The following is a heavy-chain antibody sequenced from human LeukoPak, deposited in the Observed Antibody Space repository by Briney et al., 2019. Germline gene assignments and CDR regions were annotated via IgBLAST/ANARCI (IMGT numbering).Heavy chain of an antibody. Sequence: PGGSLRLSCAASGFTFSSYEMNSVRQAPGKGLEWVSYISNNGRTIYYADSVKGRFTISRDNAQNSLYLQMNSLRGEDTALYYCARDRGVYGVDYWGQGTLVTVSS. CDR2: ISNNGRTI. CDR3: ARDRGVYGVDY. V-gene: IGHV3-48*03. D-gene: IGHD4-17*01. J-gene: IGHJ4*02. CDR1: GFTFSSYE.